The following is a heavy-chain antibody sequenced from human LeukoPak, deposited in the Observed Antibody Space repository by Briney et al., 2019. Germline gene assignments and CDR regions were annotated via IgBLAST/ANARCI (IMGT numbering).Heavy chain of an antibody. CDR2: ISGSGGST. J-gene: IGHJ6*02. CDR1: GFTFSSYA. CDR3: AKVDGSYYYYYYGMDV. Sequence: PGGSLRLSCAASGFTFSSYAMSWARQAPGKGLEWVSAISGSGGSTYYADSVKGRFTISRDNSKNTLYLQMNSLRAEDTAVYYCAKVDGSYYYYYYGMDVWGQGTTVTVSS. D-gene: IGHD1-26*01. V-gene: IGHV3-23*01.